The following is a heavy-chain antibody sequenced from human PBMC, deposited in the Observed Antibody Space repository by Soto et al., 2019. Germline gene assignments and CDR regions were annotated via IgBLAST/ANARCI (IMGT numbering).Heavy chain of an antibody. J-gene: IGHJ6*02. V-gene: IGHV1-69*13. Sequence: SVKVSCKASGGTFSSYAISWVRQAPGQGLEWMGGIIPIFGTANYAQKFQGRVTITADESTSTAYMELSSLRSEDTAVYYCARVVGDSNYYYYGMDVWGQGTTVTVSS. CDR1: GGTFSSYA. D-gene: IGHD1-26*01. CDR2: IIPIFGTA. CDR3: ARVVGDSNYYYYGMDV.